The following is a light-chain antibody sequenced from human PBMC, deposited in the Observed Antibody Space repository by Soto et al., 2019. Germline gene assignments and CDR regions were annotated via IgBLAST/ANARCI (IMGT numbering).Light chain of an antibody. CDR2: KAS. J-gene: IGKJ1*01. Sequence: DIKMSQSPSTLSAYLGDRVTIICRASRSVDKWLAWYQQKSGKAPKLLIYKASTLKSGVPSRFSGSGSGTEFTLTISSLQPDDFATYYCQQYNTYSFGQGSKVDVK. CDR1: RSVDKW. CDR3: QQYNTYS. V-gene: IGKV1-5*03.